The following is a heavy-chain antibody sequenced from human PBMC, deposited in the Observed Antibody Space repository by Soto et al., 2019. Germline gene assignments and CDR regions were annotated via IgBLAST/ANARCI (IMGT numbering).Heavy chain of an antibody. V-gene: IGHV3-23*01. CDR3: AKADGEQWLIPHLDN. CDR2: ISCCGGST. J-gene: IGHJ4*02. CDR1: GFNFKKFA. Sequence: GQPGGSLRLSCEASGFNFKKFAMGWVRQAPGEGLEWVSGISCCGGSTSYADSVKGRFSLARDDSKNTLSLQLNSLRVEDTARYYCAKADGEQWLIPHLDNWGQGTLVTVS. D-gene: IGHD6-19*01.